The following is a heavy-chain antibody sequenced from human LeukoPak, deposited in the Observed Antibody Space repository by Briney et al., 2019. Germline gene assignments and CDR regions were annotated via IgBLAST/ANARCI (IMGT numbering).Heavy chain of an antibody. CDR1: GGSISSYY. D-gene: IGHD2-15*01. CDR3: AREPRYCSGGSCYAACFDY. CDR2: IYYSGST. Sequence: SETLSLTCTVSGGSISSYYWSWIRQPPGKGLEWIGYIYYSGSTNYNPSLKSRVTISVDTSKNQFSLKLSSVTAADTAVYYCAREPRYCSGGSCYAACFDYWGQGTLVTVSS. J-gene: IGHJ4*02. V-gene: IGHV4-59*08.